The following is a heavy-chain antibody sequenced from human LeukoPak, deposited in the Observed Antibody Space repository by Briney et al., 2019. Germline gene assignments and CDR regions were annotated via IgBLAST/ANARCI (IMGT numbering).Heavy chain of an antibody. D-gene: IGHD3-16*01. CDR1: GFIFSNSG. CDR3: ARFWDYYGMDV. CDR2: ISYDDNYK. J-gene: IGHJ6*02. Sequence: GGSLRLSCTASGFIFSNSGMHWVRQAPGKGLEWVAVISYDDNYKYYVDSVKGRFTISRDNSKNKLSLQMNSLRPEDSAIYYCARFWDYYGMDVRGQGTTVIVSS. V-gene: IGHV3-30*03.